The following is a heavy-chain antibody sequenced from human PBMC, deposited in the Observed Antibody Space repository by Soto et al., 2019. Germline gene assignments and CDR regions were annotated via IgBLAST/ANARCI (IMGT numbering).Heavy chain of an antibody. V-gene: IGHV1-18*04. CDR1: GYTFTSYG. CDR2: ISAYNCNT. D-gene: IGHD3-22*01. CDR3: ARAQKRITRIVVVQGGEYFDL. Sequence: QVQLVQSGAEVKKPGASVKVSCKASGYTFTSYGISWVRHAPGQGLEWMGWISAYNCNTNYAQKLQGRVTMTTDTSTSTGYRELRGLRSDDTAVYYSARAQKRITRIVVVQGGEYFDLCGRGTLVTVSS. J-gene: IGHJ2*01.